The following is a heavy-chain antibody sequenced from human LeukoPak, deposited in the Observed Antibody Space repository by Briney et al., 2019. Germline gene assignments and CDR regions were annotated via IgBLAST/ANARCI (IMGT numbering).Heavy chain of an antibody. CDR1: GYTLTELS. CDR3: ARDRPNIAAAGRNYYYYYGMDV. D-gene: IGHD6-13*01. Sequence: HGASVKVSCKVSGYTLTELSMHWVRQAPGKGLEWMGGFDPEDGETIYAQKFQGRVTMTEDTSTDTAYMELSSLRSDDTAVYYCARDRPNIAAAGRNYYYYYGMDVWGQGTTVTVSS. CDR2: FDPEDGET. J-gene: IGHJ6*02. V-gene: IGHV1-24*01.